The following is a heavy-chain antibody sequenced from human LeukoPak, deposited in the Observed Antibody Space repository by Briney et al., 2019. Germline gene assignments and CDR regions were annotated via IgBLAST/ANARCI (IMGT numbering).Heavy chain of an antibody. CDR3: ARTELLPNYYYYYGMDV. J-gene: IGHJ6*02. CDR1: GGSISSGGYY. Sequence: PSETLSLTCTVSGGSISSGGYYWSWIRQPPGKGLEWIGYIYYSGSTYYNPSLKSRVTTSVDTSKNQFSLKLSSVTAADTAVYYCARTELLPNYYYYYGMDVWGQGTTVTVSS. V-gene: IGHV4-30-4*01. CDR2: IYYSGST. D-gene: IGHD2-15*01.